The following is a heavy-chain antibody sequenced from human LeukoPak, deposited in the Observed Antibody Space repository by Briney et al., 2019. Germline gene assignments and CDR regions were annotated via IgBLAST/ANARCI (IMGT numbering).Heavy chain of an antibody. CDR2: IYSGGST. CDR3: AKEPGRPKTAHFDY. Sequence: GGSLRLSCAASGFTVSSNYMSWVRQAPGKGLEWVSVIYSGGSTYYADSVKGRFTISRDNSKNTLYLQMNSLRAEDTAVYYCAKEPGRPKTAHFDYWGQGTLVIVSS. J-gene: IGHJ4*02. CDR1: GFTVSSNY. D-gene: IGHD1-14*01. V-gene: IGHV3-66*02.